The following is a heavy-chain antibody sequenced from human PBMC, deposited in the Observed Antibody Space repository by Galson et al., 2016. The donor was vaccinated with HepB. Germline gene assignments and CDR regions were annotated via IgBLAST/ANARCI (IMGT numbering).Heavy chain of an antibody. J-gene: IGHJ4*02. CDR3: AHGNGGFNILTGFYSPFDY. D-gene: IGHD3-9*01. CDR1: GFSLSTRGEA. Sequence: PALVKPTQTLTLTCTVSGFSLSTRGEAVAWIRQPPGKALEWLALIFWDDAERSSPSVKSRLTITRDTSQNQVLLRMTNMDPLDTATYYCAHGNGGFNILTGFYSPFDYWGQGILVTVSS. V-gene: IGHV2-5*02. CDR2: IFWDDAE.